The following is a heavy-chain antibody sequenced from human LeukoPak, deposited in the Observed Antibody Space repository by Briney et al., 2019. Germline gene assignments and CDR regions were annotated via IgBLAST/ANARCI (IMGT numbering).Heavy chain of an antibody. D-gene: IGHD6-6*01. CDR2: ISGSSSTI. CDR1: GFTFSSYE. J-gene: IGHJ4*02. CDR3: ARDLKGDAARRLTFDY. Sequence: GGSLRRYCAASGFTFSSYEMNWVRQAPGKGLEWVSYISGSSSTIYYADSVKGRFTISRNNAKNSLYLQMNSLRAEDTAVYFCARDLKGDAARRLTFDYWGPGTLVTVSS. V-gene: IGHV3-48*03.